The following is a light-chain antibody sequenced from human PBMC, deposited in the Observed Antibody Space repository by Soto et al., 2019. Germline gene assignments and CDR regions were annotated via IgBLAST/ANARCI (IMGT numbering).Light chain of an antibody. J-gene: IGKJ1*01. Sequence: DIQMTQSPSAMSASVGDSVTITCRASQSISKWLAWYQQKPGRAPNFLIYDASTLESGVPSRFSGSGSGTEFTLTITNLQPDDFATFYCQQYSTFPRTFGQGTKVDNK. CDR2: DAS. V-gene: IGKV1-5*01. CDR1: QSISKW. CDR3: QQYSTFPRT.